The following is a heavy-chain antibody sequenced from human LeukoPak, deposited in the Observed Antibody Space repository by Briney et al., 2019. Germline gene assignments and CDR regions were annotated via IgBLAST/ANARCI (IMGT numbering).Heavy chain of an antibody. Sequence: GGSLRLSCAASGFTFSSYAMSWVRQAPGKGLEWVLAIGGSGGSTYYADSVKGRFTISRDNSKNTLHLQMNSLRAEDTAVYYCAKEGDYGSPPYYFDQWGQGTLVTVSS. D-gene: IGHD3-10*01. CDR3: AKEGDYGSPPYYFDQ. J-gene: IGHJ4*02. CDR1: GFTFSSYA. CDR2: IGGSGGST. V-gene: IGHV3-23*01.